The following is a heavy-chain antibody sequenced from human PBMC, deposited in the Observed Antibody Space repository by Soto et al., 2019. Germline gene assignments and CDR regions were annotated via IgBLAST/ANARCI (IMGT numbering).Heavy chain of an antibody. D-gene: IGHD2-2*01. Sequence: EVQLLESGGGLVQPGGSLRLSCAASGFTFSSYAMSWVRQAPGKGLEWVSAISGSGGSTYYADSVKGRFTISRETANNKLDQQMNSMIAEDTAVYYCAKDRNIVVVPAAPFDYWGQGTLVTVSS. CDR3: AKDRNIVVVPAAPFDY. CDR1: GFTFSSYA. CDR2: ISGSGGST. J-gene: IGHJ4*02. V-gene: IGHV3-23*01.